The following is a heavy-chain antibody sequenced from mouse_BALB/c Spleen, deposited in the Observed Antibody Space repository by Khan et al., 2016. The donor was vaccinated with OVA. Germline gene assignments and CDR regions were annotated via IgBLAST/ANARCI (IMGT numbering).Heavy chain of an antibody. Sequence: EVQLQESGPELVKPGASVKMSCKASGYTFSSYDIHWVRQKPGQGLEWIGYINPYNDYTKFNEKFKGKATLTSDKSSRTAYMELSSLTSEDSAVFYCVRGVLGIQTWFAYWGLGTLVTVSA. J-gene: IGHJ3*01. CDR3: VRGVLGIQTWFAY. CDR1: GYTFSSYD. V-gene: IGHV1S136*01. CDR2: INPYNDYT. D-gene: IGHD3-1*01.